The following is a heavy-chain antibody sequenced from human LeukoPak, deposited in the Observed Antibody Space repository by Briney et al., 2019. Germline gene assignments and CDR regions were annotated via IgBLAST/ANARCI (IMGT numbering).Heavy chain of an antibody. CDR2: IYRGGST. V-gene: IGHV3-53*01. Sequence: HPGGSLRLSCAASGFTVSSNYMSWVRQAPGKGLEWVSVIYRGGSTYYADSVKGRFTISRDNSKNTLYLQMNSLRAEDTAVYYCARVGMGYDSSGYYYEFDYWGQGTLVTVSS. D-gene: IGHD3-22*01. CDR1: GFTVSSNY. CDR3: ARVGMGYDSSGYYYEFDY. J-gene: IGHJ4*02.